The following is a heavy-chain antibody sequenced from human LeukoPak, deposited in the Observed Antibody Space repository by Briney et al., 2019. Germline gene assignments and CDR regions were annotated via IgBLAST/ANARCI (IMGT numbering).Heavy chain of an antibody. V-gene: IGHV1-46*03. D-gene: IGHD2-2*01. Sequence: ASVKLSCKTSGYTFTDYYIHWVRRAAGQGLEWMGLINPSADRTTYAQRFQGRVTMTRDTSTSAVYMELSSLRSEDTAVYYCVREYHGAYFDYWGQGTLVTVSS. J-gene: IGHJ4*02. CDR3: VREYHGAYFDY. CDR2: INPSADRT. CDR1: GYTFTDYY.